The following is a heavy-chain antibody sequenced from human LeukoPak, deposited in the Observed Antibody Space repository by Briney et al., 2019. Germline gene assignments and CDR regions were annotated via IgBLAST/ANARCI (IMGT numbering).Heavy chain of an antibody. D-gene: IGHD5-24*01. V-gene: IGHV1-8*01. J-gene: IGHJ4*02. CDR1: GYTFTSYD. CDR3: ARARDGYNSADY. Sequence: ASMKVSCKASGYTFTSYDINWVRQATGQGLEWMGWMNPNSGNTGYAQKFQGRVTMTRNTSISTAYMELSSLRSEDTAVYYCARARDGYNSADYWGQGTLVTVSS. CDR2: MNPNSGNT.